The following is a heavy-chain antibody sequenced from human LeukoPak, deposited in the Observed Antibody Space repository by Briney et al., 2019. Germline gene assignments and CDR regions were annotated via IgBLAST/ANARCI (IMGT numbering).Heavy chain of an antibody. D-gene: IGHD5-18*01. J-gene: IGHJ6*02. CDR1: GGTFSSHT. CDR2: IIPLFGIV. CDR3: ARIPSGDVDTAMVMYYHYGMDV. Sequence: GASVKVSCKASGGTFSSHTIGWVRQAPEQGLEWMGRIIPLFGIVNYAQKFQDRVTITADKSTSTAYMEVSSLRSEDTAVYYCARIPSGDVDTAMVMYYHYGMDVWGQGTTVTVSS. V-gene: IGHV1-69*02.